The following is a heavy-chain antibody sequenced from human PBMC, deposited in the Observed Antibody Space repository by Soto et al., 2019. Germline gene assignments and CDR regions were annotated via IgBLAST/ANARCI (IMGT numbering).Heavy chain of an antibody. D-gene: IGHD2-15*01. CDR1: GYSFTSYW. CDR3: ARDDVLCDGGRRYGVPLDV. J-gene: IGHJ6*04. Sequence: GESLKISCKVSGYSFTSYWIGWVRQMPGKGLEWMGIIYPGDSDTRYSPSFQGQVTISADKSISTAYLQWSSLRAEDTAVYYCARDDVLCDGGRRYGVPLDVWGKGTTVTVSS. V-gene: IGHV5-51*01. CDR2: IYPGDSDT.